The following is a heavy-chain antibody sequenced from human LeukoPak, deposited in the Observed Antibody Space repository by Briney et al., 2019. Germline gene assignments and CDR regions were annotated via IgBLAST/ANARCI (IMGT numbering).Heavy chain of an antibody. V-gene: IGHV4-34*01. D-gene: IGHD2-2*01. CDR2: INHSGST. Sequence: SETLSLTCAVYGGSFSGYYWSWFGKPPGKGLDGIGEINHSGSTNYNPSLKSRVTISVDTSKNQFTLKLSSVTAADTAVYYCARARFIVVVPAAIDIDAFDIWGQGTMVTVSS. J-gene: IGHJ3*02. CDR1: GGSFSGYY. CDR3: ARARFIVVVPAAIDIDAFDI.